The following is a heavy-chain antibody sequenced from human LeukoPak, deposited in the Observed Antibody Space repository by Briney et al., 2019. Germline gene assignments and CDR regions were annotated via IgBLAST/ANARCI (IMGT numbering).Heavy chain of an antibody. D-gene: IGHD3-10*01. V-gene: IGHV1-24*01. J-gene: IGHJ2*01. CDR1: GYTLTELS. CDR3: ATTYLRYYYGSGSYFDL. Sequence: ASVKVSCKVSGYTLTELSMHSVRQAPGTGRERVGGFYPEDGETIYAQKFQGSVTMTEDTSTDTAYMELSSLRSEDTAVYYCATTYLRYYYGSGSYFDLWGRGTLVTVSS. CDR2: FYPEDGET.